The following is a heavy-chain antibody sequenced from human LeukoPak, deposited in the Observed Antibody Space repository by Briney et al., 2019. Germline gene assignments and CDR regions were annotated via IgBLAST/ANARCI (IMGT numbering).Heavy chain of an antibody. Sequence: GGSLRLSCAVSGFTFSNDWVHWVRQAPGEGLLWVSRISGDGTTTNYADSVKGRFTISRDNAKNTLYLQMDSLRAEDTAVYYCAGTWSFDYWGQGTLVTVSS. CDR3: AGTWSFDY. CDR2: ISGDGTTT. CDR1: GFTFSNDW. J-gene: IGHJ4*02. V-gene: IGHV3-74*01. D-gene: IGHD2-15*01.